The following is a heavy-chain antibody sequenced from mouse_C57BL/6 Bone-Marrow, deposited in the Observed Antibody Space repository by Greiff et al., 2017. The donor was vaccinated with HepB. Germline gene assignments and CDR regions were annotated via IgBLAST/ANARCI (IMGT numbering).Heavy chain of an antibody. CDR1: GYTFTSYG. Sequence: QVQLQQSGAELARPGASVKLSCKASGYTFTSYGISWVKQRTGQGLEWIGEIYPRSGNTYYNEKFKGEATLTADKSSSTAYMELLSLTSEDSAVYFCARVFYGSSPNVWGTGTTVTVSS. D-gene: IGHD1-1*01. CDR3: ARVFYGSSPNV. V-gene: IGHV1-81*01. J-gene: IGHJ1*03. CDR2: IYPRSGNT.